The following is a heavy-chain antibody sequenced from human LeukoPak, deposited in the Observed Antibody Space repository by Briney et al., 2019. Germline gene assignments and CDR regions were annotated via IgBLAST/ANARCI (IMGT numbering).Heavy chain of an antibody. CDR2: IYSTGST. CDR1: GDSISSGPYS. V-gene: IGHV4-30-4*07. J-gene: IGHJ4*02. D-gene: IGHD5-24*01. CDR3: ARGRRDGYNSYYFDS. Sequence: SETLSLTCAVSGDSISSGPYSWSWIRQPPGKGLEWIGYIYSTGSTYYNPSLKSRLTISIDTFKNQFSLKLTSVPAADTAVYYCARGRRDGYNSYYFDSWGQGTLVTVSS.